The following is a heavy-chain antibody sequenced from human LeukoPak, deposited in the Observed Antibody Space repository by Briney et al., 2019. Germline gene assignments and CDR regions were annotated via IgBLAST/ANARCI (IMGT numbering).Heavy chain of an antibody. CDR1: GGSFSGFY. J-gene: IGHJ4*02. V-gene: IGHV4-34*01. CDR2: INQTGKTNYNPSLT. D-gene: IGHD6-19*01. CDR3: ARVSNGMAVAPYTWFDY. Sequence: SETLSLTCAVDGGSFSGFYWTWIRQTPGKGLEWIGEINQTGKTNYNPSLTDYNPSLKSRATISVDSSKNQLSLKVNSVTAADTGVYYCARVSNGMAVAPYTWFDYWGQGILVTVSS.